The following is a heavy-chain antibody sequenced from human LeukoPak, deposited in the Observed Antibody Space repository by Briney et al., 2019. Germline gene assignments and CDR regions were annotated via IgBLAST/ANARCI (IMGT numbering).Heavy chain of an antibody. V-gene: IGHV4-30-4*01. Sequence: SETLSLTCTVSGGSISSGDYYWSWVRQPPGRGLEWLGYIYYSGSTYYNPSLKSRVTISVDTSKNQFSLKLSSVTAADTAVYYCARGVIALGAGGYCSSTSCTTFDYWGQGTLVTVSS. CDR2: IYYSGST. CDR1: GGSISSGDYY. D-gene: IGHD2-2*01. J-gene: IGHJ4*02. CDR3: ARGVIALGAGGYCSSTSCTTFDY.